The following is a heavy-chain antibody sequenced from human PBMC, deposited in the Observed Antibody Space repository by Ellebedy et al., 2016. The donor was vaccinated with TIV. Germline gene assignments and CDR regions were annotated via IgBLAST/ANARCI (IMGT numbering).Heavy chain of an antibody. CDR1: GFVFSDHY. J-gene: IGHJ3*02. D-gene: IGHD5/OR15-5a*01. CDR3: VTDSVSATGDGFDI. V-gene: IGHV3-72*01. Sequence: PGGSLRLSCAGSGFVFSDHYMDWVRQAPGKGLEWVGRIRNKVNTYSTEYAASVRGRFTISRDDSKNLLFLQMSSLKIEDTAKYYCVTDSVSATGDGFDIWGQGTLVTVSS. CDR2: IRNKVNTYST.